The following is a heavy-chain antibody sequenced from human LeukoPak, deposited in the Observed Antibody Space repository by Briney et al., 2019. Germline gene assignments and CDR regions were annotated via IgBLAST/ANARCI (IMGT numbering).Heavy chain of an antibody. V-gene: IGHV4-39*01. CDR3: ARAKYCSSTSCYPWGNWFDP. Sequence: PSETLSLTCTVSGGSISSSSYYWGWIRQPPGKGLEWLGSIYYSGSTYYNPSLKSRVTISVDTSKNQFSLKLSSVTAADTAVYYCARAKYCSSTSCYPWGNWFDPWGQGTLVTVSS. J-gene: IGHJ5*02. CDR1: GGSISSSSYY. CDR2: IYYSGST. D-gene: IGHD2-2*01.